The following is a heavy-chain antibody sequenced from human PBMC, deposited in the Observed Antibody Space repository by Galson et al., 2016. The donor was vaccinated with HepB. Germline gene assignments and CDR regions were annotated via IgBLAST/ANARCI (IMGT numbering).Heavy chain of an antibody. CDR3: AREGLYSQSRGRAYYFDS. Sequence: SLRLSCAASGFTFGSSWMHWVRQAPGKGLVWVSRVNNDGSATTYADSVKGRFTISRDNAKNTLYLQMNSLRAEDTAVYFCAREGLYSQSRGRAYYFDSWGQGTLITVSS. CDR2: VNNDGSAT. V-gene: IGHV3-74*01. J-gene: IGHJ4*02. D-gene: IGHD4-11*01. CDR1: GFTFGSSW.